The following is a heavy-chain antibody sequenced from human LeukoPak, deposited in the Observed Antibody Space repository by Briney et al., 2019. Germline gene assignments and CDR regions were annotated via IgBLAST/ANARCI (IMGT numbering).Heavy chain of an antibody. V-gene: IGHV3-74*01. CDR1: GFTFSSYW. CDR2: IDSGGSST. D-gene: IGHD2-2*01. CDR3: AARGYCSGTSCLLEY. J-gene: IGHJ4*02. Sequence: PGGSLRLSCAASGFTFSSYWMHWVRHAPGKGLVWVSRIDSGGSSTNYADSVKGRFTISRDNAKNTLYVQMNSPRAEDTAVYYCAARGYCSGTSCLLEYWGQGTLVTVSS.